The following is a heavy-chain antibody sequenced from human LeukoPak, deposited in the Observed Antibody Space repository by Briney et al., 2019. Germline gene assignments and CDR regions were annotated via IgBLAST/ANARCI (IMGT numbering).Heavy chain of an antibody. J-gene: IGHJ3*02. D-gene: IGHD3-22*01. CDR1: GFTFSNYA. V-gene: IGHV3-23*01. CDR2: ISGSGDNT. CDR3: TRQLLYYYDSSGYWTDAFDI. Sequence: GGSLRLSCAVSGFTFSNYAMSWVRQAPGKGLEWVSAISGSGDNTYYADSVKGRFTVSRDNSKNTLYVQMNSLKTEDTAVYYCTRQLLYYYDSSGYWTDAFDIWGQGTMVTVSS.